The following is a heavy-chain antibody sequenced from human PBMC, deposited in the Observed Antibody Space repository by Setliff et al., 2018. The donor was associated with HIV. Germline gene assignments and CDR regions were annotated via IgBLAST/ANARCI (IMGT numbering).Heavy chain of an antibody. CDR2: INTHTGNT. D-gene: IGHD2-21*02. Sequence: ASVKVSCKSSGYDFTDYSMHWVRQAPGQRLEWMGWINTHTGNTKYSQKFQGRVAITRDTSASTAYMELSGLRSADTAVFYCARDGLTVPYCGGDCYDWYFDLWGRGTLVTVSS. V-gene: IGHV1-3*04. J-gene: IGHJ2*01. CDR3: ARDGLTVPYCGGDCYDWYFDL. CDR1: GYDFTDYS.